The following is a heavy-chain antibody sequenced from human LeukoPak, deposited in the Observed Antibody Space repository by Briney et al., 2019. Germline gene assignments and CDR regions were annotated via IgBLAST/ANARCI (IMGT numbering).Heavy chain of an antibody. CDR3: AKDSSGGDYDTFDY. D-gene: IGHD4-17*01. J-gene: IGHJ4*02. CDR2: ISWNSGSI. Sequence: GRSLRLSCAASGFTFDDYAMHWVRQAPGKGLECVWGISWNSGSIGYADSVKGRFTISRDNAKNSLYLQMNSLRAEDTALYYCAKDSSGGDYDTFDYWGQGTLVTVSS. CDR1: GFTFDDYA. V-gene: IGHV3-9*01.